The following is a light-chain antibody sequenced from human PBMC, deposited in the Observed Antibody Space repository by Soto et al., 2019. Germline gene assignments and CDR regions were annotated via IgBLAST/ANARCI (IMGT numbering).Light chain of an antibody. CDR2: GAS. Sequence: TQSPSTLSASVGERVTITCRASQTVNNNVAWYQQKPGQAPRLLIYGASSRATGIPDRFSGSGSGTDFTLTISRLEPEDFAVYYCQQYDNSLWTFGQGTKVDIK. CDR1: QTVNNN. CDR3: QQYDNSLWT. J-gene: IGKJ1*01. V-gene: IGKV3-20*01.